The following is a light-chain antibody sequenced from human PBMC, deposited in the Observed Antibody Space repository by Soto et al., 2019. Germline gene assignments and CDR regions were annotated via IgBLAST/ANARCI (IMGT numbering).Light chain of an antibody. CDR2: DAS. CDR3: QQRTNWLT. V-gene: IGKV3-11*01. Sequence: EVVWTKYPATLSLTPGERATLSCRASQNVSTYLAWYQQKPGQAPRLLIYDASNRATGIPARFSGSGSGTDFTLTISSLEPEDFAVYYCQQRTNWLTFGPGTKVDIK. CDR1: QNVSTY. J-gene: IGKJ3*01.